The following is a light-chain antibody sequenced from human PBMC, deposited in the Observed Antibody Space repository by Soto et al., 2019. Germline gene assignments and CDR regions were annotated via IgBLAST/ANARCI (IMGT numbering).Light chain of an antibody. V-gene: IGLV3-1*01. CDR2: QDN. CDR1: KLGDKY. CDR3: QAWDSSTSNWV. Sequence: SYDLTQPPSVSVSPGQTASITCSGDKLGDKYACWYQQKPGQSPVLVIYQDNKRPSGIPERFSGSNSGNTATLTISGTQAMDEADYYCQAWDSSTSNWVFGGGTKLTVL. J-gene: IGLJ3*02.